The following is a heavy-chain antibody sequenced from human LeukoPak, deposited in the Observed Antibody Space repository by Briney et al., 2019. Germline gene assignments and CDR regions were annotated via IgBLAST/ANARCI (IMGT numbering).Heavy chain of an antibody. D-gene: IGHD2-15*01. CDR1: GYTFTSYA. CDR2: INAGNGNT. V-gene: IGHV1-3*01. Sequence: ASVKVSCKASGYTFTSYAMHWVRQAPGQRLEWMGWINAGNGNTKYSQKFQGRVTITRDTSGSTAYMELSSLRSEDTAVYYCASSYCSGGSCYFWFDPWGQGTLVTVSS. CDR3: ASSYCSGGSCYFWFDP. J-gene: IGHJ5*02.